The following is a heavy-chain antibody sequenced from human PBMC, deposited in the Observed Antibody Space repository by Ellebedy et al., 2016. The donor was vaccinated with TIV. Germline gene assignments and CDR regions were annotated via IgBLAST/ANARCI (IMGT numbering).Heavy chain of an antibody. D-gene: IGHD6-19*01. J-gene: IGHJ6*02. CDR2: ISWNSGSI. CDR3: ARERIAVAGTGALDV. Sequence: SLKISXAASGFTFDDYAMHWVRQAPGKGLEWVSGISWNSGSIGYADSVKGRFTISRDNAKNSLYLQMNSLRAEDTAVYYCARERIAVAGTGALDVWGQGTTVTVSS. V-gene: IGHV3-9*01. CDR1: GFTFDDYA.